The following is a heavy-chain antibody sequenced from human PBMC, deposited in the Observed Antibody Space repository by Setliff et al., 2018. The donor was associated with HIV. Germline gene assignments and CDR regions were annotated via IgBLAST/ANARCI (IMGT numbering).Heavy chain of an antibody. Sequence: SETLSLTCAVSGGSISSNNWWSWVRQPPGKGLEWIGGIYHGGSTNYNSSLKSRVTISVDKSKNQFSLKLTSVTAADTAVYYCARSSTPDTRAYYPDYWGQGTLVTVSS. V-gene: IGHV4-4*02. CDR2: IYHGGST. CDR1: GGSISSNNW. CDR3: ARSSTPDTRAYYPDY. J-gene: IGHJ4*02. D-gene: IGHD3-22*01.